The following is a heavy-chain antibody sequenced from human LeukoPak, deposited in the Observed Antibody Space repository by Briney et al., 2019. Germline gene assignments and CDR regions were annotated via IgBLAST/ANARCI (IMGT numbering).Heavy chain of an antibody. CDR1: GGSFSGYY. CDR2: INHSGST. V-gene: IGHV4-34*01. D-gene: IGHD4-17*01. CDR3: ARGHGDYEDNWFDP. J-gene: IGHJ5*02. Sequence: SETLSLTCAVYGGSFSGYYWSWIRQPPRKGLEWIGEINHSGSTNYNPSLKSRVTISVDTSKNQFSLKLSSVTAADTAVYYCARGHGDYEDNWFDPWGQGTLVTVSS.